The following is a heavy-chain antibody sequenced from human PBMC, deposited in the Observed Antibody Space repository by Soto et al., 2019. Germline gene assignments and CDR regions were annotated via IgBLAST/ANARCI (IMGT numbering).Heavy chain of an antibody. CDR1: GFTFSNAW. J-gene: IGHJ4*02. CDR2: IKSKTDGGTT. D-gene: IGHD3-22*01. V-gene: IGHV3-15*07. CDR3: TTEMMGAGSGYYWFSDY. Sequence: PGGSLRLSCAASGFTFSNAWMNWVRQAPGKGLEWVGRIKSKTDGGTTDYAAPVKGRFTISRDDSKNTLYLQMNSLKTEDTAVYHCTTEMMGAGSGYYWFSDYWGQGTLVTVSS.